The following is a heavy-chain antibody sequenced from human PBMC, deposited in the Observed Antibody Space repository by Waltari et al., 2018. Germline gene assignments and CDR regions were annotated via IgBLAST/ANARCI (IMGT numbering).Heavy chain of an antibody. CDR1: VFSFKNYW. V-gene: IGHV3-74*01. CDR2: INVDGRDT. D-gene: IGHD5-18*01. CDR3: VHRGYSYGPFDN. J-gene: IGHJ4*02. Sequence: ESQLVESGGGLVRPGGSVRLSCRASVFSFKNYWMHWVRQVPGKGPEWISRINVDGRDTIYADSVKGRFTISRDNSKSTLYLQLNSLTVDDTAVYYCVHRGYSYGPFDNWGQGTLVTVSS.